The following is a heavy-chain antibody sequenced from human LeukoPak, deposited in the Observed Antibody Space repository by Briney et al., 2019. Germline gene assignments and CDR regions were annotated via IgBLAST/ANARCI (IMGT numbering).Heavy chain of an antibody. CDR2: IRSKAYGGAT. CDR3: TRDSVTYYDFWSGPTNFDL. CDR1: GFTFGDYA. V-gene: IGHV3-49*03. Sequence: SGESLRLSCTASGFTFGDYAMSWFRQAPGKGLEWVGSIRSKAYGGATEDAASMKGRFTISRDDSKNIAYLQMNSLKTEDTAVYYCTRDSVTYYDFWSGPTNFDLWGRGTVVTVSS. D-gene: IGHD3-3*01. J-gene: IGHJ2*01.